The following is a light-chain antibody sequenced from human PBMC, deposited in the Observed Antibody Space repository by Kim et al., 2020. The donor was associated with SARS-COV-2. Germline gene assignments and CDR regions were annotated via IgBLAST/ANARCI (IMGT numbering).Light chain of an antibody. J-gene: IGLJ3*02. CDR2: LESDGSH. CDR3: QSWGSGPWV. CDR1: SEHSRYT. V-gene: IGLV4-69*02. Sequence: VKLTCTLSSEHSRYTIAWHQQQPEKGPRYLMKLESDGSHTKGAEIPDRFSGSSSGAARYLTISSLQSDDEAIYYCQSWGSGPWVFGGGTQLTVL.